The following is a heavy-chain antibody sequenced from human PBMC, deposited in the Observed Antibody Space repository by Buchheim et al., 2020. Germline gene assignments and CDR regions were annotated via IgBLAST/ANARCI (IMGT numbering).Heavy chain of an antibody. Sequence: QVQLVESGGGLVKPGGSLRLSCAASGFTFSDYYMSWIRQAPGKGLEWVSYISISSSSTNYANSVKGRFTFSRENAKNSLYLQMNSLRAEDTAVYYCARRGLAAMVEVDYWGQGTL. CDR3: ARRGLAAMVEVDY. V-gene: IGHV3-11*05. D-gene: IGHD5-18*01. J-gene: IGHJ4*02. CDR1: GFTFSDYY. CDR2: ISISSSST.